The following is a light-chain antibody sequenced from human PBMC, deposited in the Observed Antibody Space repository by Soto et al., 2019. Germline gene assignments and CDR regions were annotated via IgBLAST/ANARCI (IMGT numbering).Light chain of an antibody. V-gene: IGKV3-15*01. CDR2: GAS. CDR1: QSVSIN. CDR3: QQYNNWPPLT. Sequence: EIVMTQSPATLSVSLGESATLSCRASQSVSINLAWYQQKPGQAPRLLVYGASTRATGIPARFSGSGSGTEFTLTISSLQSEDFAVYYCQQYNNWPPLTFGGGTQVEIK. J-gene: IGKJ4*01.